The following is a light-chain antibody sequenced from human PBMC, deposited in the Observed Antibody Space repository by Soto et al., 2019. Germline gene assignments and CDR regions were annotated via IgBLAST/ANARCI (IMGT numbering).Light chain of an antibody. V-gene: IGLV2-14*01. CDR2: EVS. CDR3: SSYSISTAYL. J-gene: IGLJ1*01. CDR1: SSDVGGYDY. Sequence: QSVLTQPASVSGSPGQSITISCTGASSDVGGYDYVSWYPLHPGKAPKLMFFEVSNRPSGVSYRFSGSKSGNTASLTISGLQAEDEADYFCSSYSISTAYLFGTATKVTVL.